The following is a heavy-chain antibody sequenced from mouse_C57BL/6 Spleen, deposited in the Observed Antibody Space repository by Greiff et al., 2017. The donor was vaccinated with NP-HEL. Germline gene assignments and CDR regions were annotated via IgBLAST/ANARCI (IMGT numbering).Heavy chain of an antibody. D-gene: IGHD2-1*01. V-gene: IGHV5-4*01. CDR3: ARDNYGTGYYAMDY. CDR2: ISDGGSCT. J-gene: IGHJ4*01. Sequence: DVKLVESGGGLVKPGGSLKLSCAASGFTFSSYAMSWVRQTPEKRLEWVATISDGGSCTYYPDNVKGRFTISRDNAKNNLYLQMSHLKSEDTAMYYCARDNYGTGYYAMDYWGQGTSVTVSS. CDR1: GFTFSSYA.